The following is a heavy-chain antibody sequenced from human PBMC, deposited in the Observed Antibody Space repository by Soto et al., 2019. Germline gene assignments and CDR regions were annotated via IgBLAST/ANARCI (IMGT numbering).Heavy chain of an antibody. V-gene: IGHV3-23*01. CDR1: GFTFSSYA. CDR2: ITGGGGST. D-gene: IGHD2-15*01. CDR3: AKGSAASRPYYFDY. J-gene: IGHJ4*02. Sequence: PGGSLRLSCAASGFTFSSYAMSWVRQAPGKGLEWVSAITGGGGSTYYADSVKGRFTIARDNSKNTLYLQVNSLRAEDTAIYYCAKGSAASRPYYFDYWGQGTLVTVSS.